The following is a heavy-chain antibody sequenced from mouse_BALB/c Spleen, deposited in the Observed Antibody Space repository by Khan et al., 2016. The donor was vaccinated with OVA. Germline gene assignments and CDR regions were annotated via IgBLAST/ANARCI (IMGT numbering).Heavy chain of an antibody. CDR2: ISSGGSYT. CDR3: ARTRGYYGSNYFDY. Sequence: EVELVESGGGLVKPGGSLKFSCAASGFTFSNYGMSWVRQTPEKRLEWVATISSGGSYTYYPDSVKGRSTISRDTANNTLYLKMSRLRSEDTAMYNCARTRGYYGSNYFDYWGQGTTLTVSS. V-gene: IGHV5-9-3*01. J-gene: IGHJ2*01. CDR1: GFTFSNYG. D-gene: IGHD1-1*01.